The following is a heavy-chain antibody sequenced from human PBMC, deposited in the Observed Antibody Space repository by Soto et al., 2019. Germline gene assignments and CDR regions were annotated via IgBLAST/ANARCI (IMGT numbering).Heavy chain of an antibody. Sequence: LRLSCAASAFSFKNYAMTWVRQVPGQGLEWVSSIDVTGGSATYADFVKGRFTISRDNSRDTLSLQMNSLRVEDTAIYYCAKQFLAYYDFWSGHQDGSYFDYWGQGIQVTVYS. D-gene: IGHD3-3*01. CDR3: AKQFLAYYDFWSGHQDGSYFDY. CDR2: IDVTGGSA. CDR1: AFSFKNYA. J-gene: IGHJ4*02. V-gene: IGHV3-23*01.